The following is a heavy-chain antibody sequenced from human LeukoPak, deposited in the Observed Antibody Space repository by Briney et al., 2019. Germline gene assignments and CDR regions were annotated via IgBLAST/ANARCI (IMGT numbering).Heavy chain of an antibody. Sequence: SETLSLTCTVSGFSISSSSYYWGWLRQPPGKGLEWIGSIYYSGSTYYMPSLKSRVALSVDTAKNQFSLKLSSVTAADTAVYYCARDRYGSGNFFDYWGRGTLVTVSS. CDR1: GFSISSSSYY. V-gene: IGHV4-39*02. CDR3: ARDRYGSGNFFDY. CDR2: IYYSGST. J-gene: IGHJ4*02. D-gene: IGHD3-10*01.